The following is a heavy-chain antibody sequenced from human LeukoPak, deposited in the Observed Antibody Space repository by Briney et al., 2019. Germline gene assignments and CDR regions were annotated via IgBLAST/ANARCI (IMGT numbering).Heavy chain of an antibody. D-gene: IGHD2-2*01. CDR3: ARGLPESDIVVVPAAEDV. J-gene: IGHJ6*02. CDR1: GFTFSSYS. CDR2: ISSSSSYI. Sequence: GGSLRLSCAASGFTFSSYSMNWVRQAPGKGLEGVSSISSSSSYIYYADSVKGRFTISRDNAKNSLYLQMNSLRAEDTAVYYCARGLPESDIVVVPAAEDVWGQGTTVTVSS. V-gene: IGHV3-21*01.